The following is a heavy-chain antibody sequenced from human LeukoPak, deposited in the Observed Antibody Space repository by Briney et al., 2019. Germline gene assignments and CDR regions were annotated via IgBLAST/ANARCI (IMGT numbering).Heavy chain of an antibody. V-gene: IGHV4-59*01. CDR2: IYDSEST. CDR3: ARGVLWSRLYFDY. Sequence: PSETLSLTCTVSGGSISSYYWSWIRQPPGKGLEWIGYIYDSESTNYNPSLKSRVTISVDTSKNQFSLILSSVTAADTAVYYCARGVLWSRLYFDYGSQGTLVTVSS. D-gene: IGHD2/OR15-2a*01. CDR1: GGSISSYY. J-gene: IGHJ4*02.